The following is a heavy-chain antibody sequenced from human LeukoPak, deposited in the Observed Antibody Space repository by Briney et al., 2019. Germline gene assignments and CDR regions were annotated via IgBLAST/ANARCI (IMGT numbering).Heavy chain of an antibody. J-gene: IGHJ4*02. CDR2: INPVNSDT. CDR1: GYDFTTYW. Sequence: GESLKISCKGSGYDFTTYWIAWVRQMPGKGLEWMGNINPVNSDTTYSPSFQGQVTISVDKSISTAYLQLSSLKASDTAMYYCARHYSSAWFGYWGRGSPVTVSS. CDR3: ARHYSSAWFGY. V-gene: IGHV5-51*01. D-gene: IGHD6-25*01.